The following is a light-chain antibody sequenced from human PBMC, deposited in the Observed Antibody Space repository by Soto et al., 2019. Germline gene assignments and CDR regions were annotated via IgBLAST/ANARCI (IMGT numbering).Light chain of an antibody. J-gene: IGLJ1*01. CDR2: EDT. CDR1: SSDVGSYDL. Sequence: QSALTQPASVSGSPGQSITISCTGTSSDVGSYDLVSWYQQPPGKAPKLMIYEDTQRPSGISTRFSGSKSGNAASLTISGSQAEDEADYYCCSYAGSGTFVFGTGTKLPVL. CDR3: CSYAGSGTFV. V-gene: IGLV2-23*01.